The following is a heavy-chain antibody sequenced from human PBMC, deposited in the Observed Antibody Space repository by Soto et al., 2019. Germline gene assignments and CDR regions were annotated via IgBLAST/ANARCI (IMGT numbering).Heavy chain of an antibody. CDR2: ISYDGSNK. CDR1: GFTFSSYA. Sequence: GGSLRLSCAASGFTFSSYAMHWVRQAPGKGLEWVAVISYDGSNKYYADSVKGRFTISRDNSKNTLYLQMNSLRAEDTAVYYCARDNYYYGMDVWGQGTTVTVSS. CDR3: ARDNYYYGMDV. J-gene: IGHJ6*02. V-gene: IGHV3-30-3*01.